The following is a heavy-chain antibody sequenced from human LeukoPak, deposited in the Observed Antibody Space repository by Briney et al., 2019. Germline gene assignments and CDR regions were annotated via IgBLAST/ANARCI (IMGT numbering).Heavy chain of an antibody. CDR1: GYTFTGYY. CDR2: INPNSGGT. CDR3: ASTEYCSSTSCYVLDY. V-gene: IGHV1-2*02. Sequence: GASVKVSCKASGYTFTGYYMHWVRQAPGQGLEWMGWINPNSGGTNYAQKFQGRVTMTRDTSINTAYMELSRLRSDDTAVYYCASTEYCSSTSCYVLDYWGQGTLVTVSS. D-gene: IGHD2-2*01. J-gene: IGHJ4*02.